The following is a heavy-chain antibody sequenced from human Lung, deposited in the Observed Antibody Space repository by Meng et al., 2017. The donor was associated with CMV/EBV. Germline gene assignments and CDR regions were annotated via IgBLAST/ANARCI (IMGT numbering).Heavy chain of an antibody. CDR3: ARDHSGRGAFDI. Sequence: GGSLRLXXAASGFTLSSYWMSWVRQAPGKGLEWVANINQDGSETYYMDSVKGRFTISRDNAKNSLYLQMNSLRAGDTAVYYCARDHSGRGAFDIWGQGTRVXVSS. CDR1: GFTLSSYW. CDR2: INQDGSET. D-gene: IGHD3-10*01. J-gene: IGHJ3*02. V-gene: IGHV3-7*01.